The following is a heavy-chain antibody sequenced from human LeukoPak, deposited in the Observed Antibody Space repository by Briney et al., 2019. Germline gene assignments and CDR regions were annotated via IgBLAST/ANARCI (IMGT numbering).Heavy chain of an antibody. V-gene: IGHV3-23*01. Sequence: GGSLRLSCAASGFTFSGYGMSWVRQAPGKGLEWVSAISGSGGSTYYADSVKGRFTISRDNSKNTLYLQMNSLRAEDTAVYYCAKDIVVVTATYFDYWGQGTLVTVSS. CDR1: GFTFSGYG. J-gene: IGHJ4*02. CDR3: AKDIVVVTATYFDY. D-gene: IGHD2-21*02. CDR2: ISGSGGST.